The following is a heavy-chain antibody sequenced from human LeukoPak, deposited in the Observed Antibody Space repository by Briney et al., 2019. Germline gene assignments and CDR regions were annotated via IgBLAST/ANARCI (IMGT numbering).Heavy chain of an antibody. D-gene: IGHD4-17*01. CDR1: GFIVSNNY. Sequence: GGSLRLSCVASGFIVSNNYMSWVRQAPGKGLEWVSVLYNAGSTYYADSVKGRFTISRDNSKNTLYLQMYSLRAEDTAVYYCTTGLRSRSTVTIPNYWGQGTLVTVSS. CDR2: LYNAGST. J-gene: IGHJ4*02. V-gene: IGHV3-53*01. CDR3: TTGLRSRSTVTIPNY.